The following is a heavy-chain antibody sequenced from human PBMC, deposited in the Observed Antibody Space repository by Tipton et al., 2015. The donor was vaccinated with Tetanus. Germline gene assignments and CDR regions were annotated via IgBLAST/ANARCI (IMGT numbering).Heavy chain of an antibody. V-gene: IGHV4-61*08. Sequence: TLSLTCTVSGGSISSADYYWSWIRQPPGKGLEWIGYISYSGSTNSNYSLKSRITISQDTSKNQFSLKLTSVTAADTAVYYCARANYDFPKKGPFDSWGQETLVIVSS. CDR2: ISYSGST. D-gene: IGHD3-3*01. CDR3: ARANYDFPKKGPFDS. CDR1: GGSISSADYY. J-gene: IGHJ4*02.